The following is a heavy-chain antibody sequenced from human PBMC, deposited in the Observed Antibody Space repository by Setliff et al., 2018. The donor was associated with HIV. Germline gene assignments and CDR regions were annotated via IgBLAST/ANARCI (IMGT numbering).Heavy chain of an antibody. D-gene: IGHD3-16*01. Sequence: SETLSLTCAVSGDSTNPGGYAWSWIRQPRGKGLEFIGYIYQSGSTYYDPSLRSRVTMSIDRSKNQFSLKLTFMTAADTAVYYCARGGPASPNWFDPWGQGTLVTVSS. CDR3: ARGGPASPNWFDP. CDR2: IYQSGST. J-gene: IGHJ5*02. CDR1: GDSTNPGGYA. V-gene: IGHV4-30-2*01.